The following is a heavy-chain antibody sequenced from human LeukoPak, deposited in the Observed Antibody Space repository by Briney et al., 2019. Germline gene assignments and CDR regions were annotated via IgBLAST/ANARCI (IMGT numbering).Heavy chain of an antibody. D-gene: IGHD4-17*01. Sequence: ASVKVSCKASGRTFTSYAIIWVRQAPGHGLEWMGGINPIFGTADYAQKFQGRVTITTNTSTSTAYMELSSRRSEDTAEYYCAINDHGERGMGGSDFHYWGQGPVVTVS. CDR2: INPIFGTA. J-gene: IGHJ4*02. V-gene: IGHV1-69*05. CDR1: GRTFTSYA. CDR3: AINDHGERGMGGSDFHY.